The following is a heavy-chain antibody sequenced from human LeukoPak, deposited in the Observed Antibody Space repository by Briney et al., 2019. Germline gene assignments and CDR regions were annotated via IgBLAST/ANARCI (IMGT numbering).Heavy chain of an antibody. CDR2: ISGLGDKT. CDR3: AKGGRLQITDY. D-gene: IGHD2-15*01. J-gene: IGHJ4*02. V-gene: IGHV3-23*01. Sequence: GGSLRLSCAASGFTFSSYAMSWVRQAPGKGLEWVSTISGLGDKTYYVDSVKGRFTISRDNSMNTLYLQMNSLRGEDTAFYYCAKGGRLQITDYWGQGTLVTVSS. CDR1: GFTFSSYA.